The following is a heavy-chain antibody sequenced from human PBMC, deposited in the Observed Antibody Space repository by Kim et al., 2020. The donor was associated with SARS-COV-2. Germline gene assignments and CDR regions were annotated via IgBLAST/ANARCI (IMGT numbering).Heavy chain of an antibody. CDR3: AKDHPSNGRPTFDS. J-gene: IGHJ4*02. CDR1: GFTFSRRA. V-gene: IGHV3-23*01. CDR2: VNNGGNA. Sequence: GGSLRLSCAASGFTFSRRAMSWVRQAPGKGLEWIASVNNGGNAYYADSVKGRFTVSRDITMDTLYLQMNSLTAEDTALYYCAKDHPSNGRPTFDSWGQGTLVAVSS. D-gene: IGHD2-8*01.